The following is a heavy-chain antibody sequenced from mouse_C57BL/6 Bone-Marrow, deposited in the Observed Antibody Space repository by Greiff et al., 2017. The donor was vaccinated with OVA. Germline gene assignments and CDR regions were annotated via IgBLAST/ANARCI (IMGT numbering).Heavy chain of an antibody. CDR2: IDPNSGGT. D-gene: IGHD1-1*01. CDR3: ARNYGSSYIAMDY. V-gene: IGHV1-72*01. Sequence: QVHVKQPGAELVKPGASVKLSCKASGYTFTSYWMHWVKQRPGRGLEWIGRIDPNSGGTKYNEQFKIKATLTVDKPSSTAYMQLSRLTSEDSAVYECARNYGSSYIAMDYWGQGTSVTVSS. CDR1: GYTFTSYW. J-gene: IGHJ4*01.